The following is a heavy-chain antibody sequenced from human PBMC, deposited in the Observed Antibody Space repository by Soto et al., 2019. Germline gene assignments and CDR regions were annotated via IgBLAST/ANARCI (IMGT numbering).Heavy chain of an antibody. CDR2: IYWDDSK. J-gene: IGHJ4*02. CDR3: AHRGPEDCPLDY. CDR1: GFSLSTSGVA. D-gene: IGHD2-21*02. Sequence: QITLKESGPTLVRPTQTLTLTCAFSGFSLSTSGVAVGWIRQPPGKALEWIAVIYWDDSKHYSPSLRSRLTIAKGTSENAVVLRVTDMDAGDTGTYCCAHRGPEDCPLDYWGQGTLVTVSS. V-gene: IGHV2-5*02.